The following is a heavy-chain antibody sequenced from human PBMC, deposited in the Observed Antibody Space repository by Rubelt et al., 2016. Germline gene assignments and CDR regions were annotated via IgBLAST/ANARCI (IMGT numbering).Heavy chain of an antibody. CDR3: ARVGLNSSGWYP. CDR2: INSDGSST. Sequence: GGSLTLYCAASGFTFSSYWMHWVRQAPGKGRVWVSRINSDGSSTTYADSVKGRLTISRDNAKKTLYLQMNSLRAEDTAVYYCARVGLNSSGWYPWGQGTLVTVSS. CDR1: GFTFSSYW. V-gene: IGHV3-74*01. D-gene: IGHD6-19*01. J-gene: IGHJ5*02.